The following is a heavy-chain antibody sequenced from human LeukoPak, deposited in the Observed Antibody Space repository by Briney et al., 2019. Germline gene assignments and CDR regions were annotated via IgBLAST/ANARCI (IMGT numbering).Heavy chain of an antibody. CDR2: ISWNSGSI. J-gene: IGHJ4*02. CDR3: AKAKYYDSSGYFDY. Sequence: GGSLRLSCAASGFTFDDYAMHWVRQAPGKGLEWVSGISWNSGSIGYADSVKGRFTISRDNAKNSLYLQMNSLRAEDMALYYCAKAKYYDSSGYFDYWGQGTLVTVSS. D-gene: IGHD3-22*01. CDR1: GFTFDDYA. V-gene: IGHV3-9*03.